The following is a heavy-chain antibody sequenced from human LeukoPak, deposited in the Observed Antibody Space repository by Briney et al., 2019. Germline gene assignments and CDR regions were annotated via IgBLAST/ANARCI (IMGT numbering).Heavy chain of an antibody. V-gene: IGHV1-69*13. J-gene: IGHJ4*02. Sequence: SVKVSCKASGGTFSSYAISWVRQAPGQGLEWMGGIIPIFGTANYAQKFQGRVTITADESTSTAYMELSSLRSEDTAVYYCARGIAAKASNPPLDYWGQGTLVTVSS. CDR2: IIPIFGTA. CDR3: ARGIAAKASNPPLDY. CDR1: GGTFSSYA. D-gene: IGHD2-21*01.